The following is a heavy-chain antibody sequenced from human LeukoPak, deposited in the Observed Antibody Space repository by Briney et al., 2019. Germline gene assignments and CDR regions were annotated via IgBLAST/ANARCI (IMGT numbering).Heavy chain of an antibody. CDR1: GFTFSSYG. Sequence: GGSLRLSCAASGFTFSSYGMHWVRQAPGKGLEWVAFIRYDGSNKYYAGSVKGRFTISRDNSKNTLYLQMNSLRAEDTAVYYCAKIPRYYYYMDVWGKGTTVTVSS. J-gene: IGHJ6*03. CDR2: IRYDGSNK. CDR3: AKIPRYYYYMDV. V-gene: IGHV3-30*02.